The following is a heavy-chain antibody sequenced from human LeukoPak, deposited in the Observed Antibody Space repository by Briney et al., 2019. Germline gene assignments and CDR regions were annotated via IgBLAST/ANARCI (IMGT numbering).Heavy chain of an antibody. J-gene: IGHJ4*02. V-gene: IGHV3-30*02. D-gene: IGHD1-14*01. Sequence: GESLRLSCAASGFTFRNSGMHWVRQALAKGLEWVAFIRYDGSIIYYADSVKGRFTISRDNSKNTLYLQMNSLRAEDTAVYYCAKDVNTGGVYFDHWGQGTLVTVSS. CDR3: AKDVNTGGVYFDH. CDR2: IRYDGSII. CDR1: GFTFRNSG.